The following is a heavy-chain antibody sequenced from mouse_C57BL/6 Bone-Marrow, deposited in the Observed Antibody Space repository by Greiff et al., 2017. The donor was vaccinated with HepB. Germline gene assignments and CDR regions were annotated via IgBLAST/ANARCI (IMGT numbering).Heavy chain of an antibody. Sequence: VKLQESGAELAKSGASVRLSCKASGYTFTTYWMHWVKQRPGQGLDWIGYINPGSGYTKYNQKFKDKATLTADKSSSTAYMQLSSLTYEDSAVYFCARDYGSYGFSYWGQGTLVTVSA. CDR1: GYTFTTYW. D-gene: IGHD1-1*01. J-gene: IGHJ3*01. CDR2: INPGSGYT. CDR3: ARDYGSYGFSY. V-gene: IGHV1-7*01.